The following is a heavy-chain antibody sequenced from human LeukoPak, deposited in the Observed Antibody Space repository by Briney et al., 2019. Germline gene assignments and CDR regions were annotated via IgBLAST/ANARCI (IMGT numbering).Heavy chain of an antibody. D-gene: IGHD2-15*01. V-gene: IGHV4-39*01. CDR1: GGSISSSSYY. J-gene: IGHJ4*02. CDR2: IYYSGST. Sequence: SETLSLTCTVSGGSISSSSYYWGWIRQPPGKGLEWIGSIYYSGSTYYNPSLKSRVTISVDTSKNQFSLKLSSVTAADTAVYYCARHSKESAGLGYCSGGSCYSGYYFDYWGQGTLVTVSS. CDR3: ARHSKESAGLGYCSGGSCYSGYYFDY.